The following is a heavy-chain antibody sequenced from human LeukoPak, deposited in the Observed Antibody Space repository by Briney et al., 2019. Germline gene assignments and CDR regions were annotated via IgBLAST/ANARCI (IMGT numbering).Heavy chain of an antibody. J-gene: IGHJ6*02. V-gene: IGHV1-69*13. D-gene: IGHD4-11*01. CDR3: ARDRVTTVYYYGMDV. CDR2: IIPIFGTA. Sequence: ASVKVSCKASGGTFSSYAISWVRQAPGQGLEWMGGIIPIFGTANYAQKFQGRVTITADESTSTAYMELSSLRSEDTAVYYCARDRVTTVYYYGMDVWGQGTTVTVSS. CDR1: GGTFSSYA.